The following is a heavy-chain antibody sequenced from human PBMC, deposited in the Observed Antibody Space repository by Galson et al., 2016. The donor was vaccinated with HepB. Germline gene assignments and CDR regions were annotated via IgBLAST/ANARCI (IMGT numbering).Heavy chain of an antibody. D-gene: IGHD5-18*01. CDR2: IWYDGSND. CDR3: ARVPITTPGYSYGGGVFDY. Sequence: SLRLSCAASGFNFRSHGMHWVRQAPGRGLEWVAVIWYDGSNDYYADSVKGRFTMSRDNSKETLYLQMNSLRAEDTAVYYCARVPITTPGYSYGGGVFDYWGQGTLVTVSS. J-gene: IGHJ4*02. V-gene: IGHV3-33*01. CDR1: GFNFRSHG.